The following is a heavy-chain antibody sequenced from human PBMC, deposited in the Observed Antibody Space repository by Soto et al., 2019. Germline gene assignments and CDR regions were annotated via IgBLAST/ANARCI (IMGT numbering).Heavy chain of an antibody. V-gene: IGHV5-51*01. CDR1: GYSFTSYW. Sequence: PGESLKISCKGSGYSFTSYWIGWVRQMPGKGLEWMGIIYPGDSDTRYSPSFQGQVTISADKSISTAYLQWSSLKASDTAMYYCAKVRHYYDSSGYPPPHGAFDIWGRGTMVTVSS. CDR3: AKVRHYYDSSGYPPPHGAFDI. D-gene: IGHD3-22*01. CDR2: IYPGDSDT. J-gene: IGHJ3*02.